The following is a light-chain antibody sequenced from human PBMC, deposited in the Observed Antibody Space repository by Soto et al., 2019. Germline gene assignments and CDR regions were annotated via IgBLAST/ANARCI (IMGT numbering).Light chain of an antibody. CDR2: EGS. Sequence: QSVLTQPASVSGSPGQSITISCTGTVSDVGYFNLVSWYQQHPGKAPKLMIYEGSKRPSGVSNRFSGSQSGNTASLTISGLQAEDEADYYCCSYAGTLLFGGGTKVTVL. J-gene: IGLJ2*01. CDR1: VSDVGYFNL. V-gene: IGLV2-23*01. CDR3: CSYAGTLL.